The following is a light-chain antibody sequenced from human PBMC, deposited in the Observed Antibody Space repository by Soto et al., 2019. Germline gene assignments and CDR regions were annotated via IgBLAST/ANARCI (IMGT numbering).Light chain of an antibody. V-gene: IGKV1-8*01. CDR1: QGISSY. CDR3: QQYYRSSIT. Sequence: AIRMTQSPSSFSASTGDRVTITCRASQGISSYLAWYQQKPGKAPKLLIYDASTLERGVPSRFSGTGSGTEFTLTISSLQPDDFATYYCQQYYRSSITFGQGTRLEIK. CDR2: DAS. J-gene: IGKJ5*01.